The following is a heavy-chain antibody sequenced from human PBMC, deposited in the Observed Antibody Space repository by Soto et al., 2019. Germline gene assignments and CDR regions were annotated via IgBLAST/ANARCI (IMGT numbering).Heavy chain of an antibody. CDR2: IRSESYGGTT. CDR1: GFTFGDYA. V-gene: IGHV3-49*04. Sequence: EVQLVESGGGLEQPGRSLRLSCRGSGFTFGDYAVSWVRQAPGKGLEWVGLIRSESYGGTTIYAASVKARFIVSRDDSKSIAYLQMYILKTEDTAVYYCVRTPNGSGGSSRGDYWGRGTLVTVSS. J-gene: IGHJ4*02. CDR3: VRTPNGSGGSSRGDY. D-gene: IGHD2-15*01.